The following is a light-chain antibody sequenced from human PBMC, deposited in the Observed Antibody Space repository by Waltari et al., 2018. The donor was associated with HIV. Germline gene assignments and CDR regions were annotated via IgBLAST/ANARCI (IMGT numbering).Light chain of an antibody. CDR3: QVWDSSIAI. J-gene: IGLJ2*01. CDR1: RLGEKY. CDR2: QDT. Sequence: SYELIQTPSVSVSSGQTASISCSGDRLGEKYVCWYQQQPGQSPILGMEQDTKRPSGIPLRCSGSTSGNTATLMISGTQPVDEADYFCQVWDSSIAIFGGGTALTVL. V-gene: IGLV3-1*01.